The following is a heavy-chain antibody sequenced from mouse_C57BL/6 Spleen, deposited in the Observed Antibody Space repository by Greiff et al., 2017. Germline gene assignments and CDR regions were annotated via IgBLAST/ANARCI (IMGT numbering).Heavy chain of an antibody. V-gene: IGHV5-17*01. D-gene: IGHD2-4*01. CDR3: ARPLYDYDGSGFAY. Sequence: EVKLMESGGGLVKPGGSLKLSCAASGFTFSDYGMHWVRQAPEKGLEWVAYISSGSSPIYYADTVKGRFTISRDNAKNTLFLQMTSLRSEDTAMYYCARPLYDYDGSGFAYWGQGTLVTVSA. CDR1: GFTFSDYG. J-gene: IGHJ3*01. CDR2: ISSGSSPI.